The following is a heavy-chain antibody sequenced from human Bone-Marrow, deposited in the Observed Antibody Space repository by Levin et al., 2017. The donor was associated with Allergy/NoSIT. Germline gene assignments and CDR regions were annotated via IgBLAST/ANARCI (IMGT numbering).Heavy chain of an antibody. J-gene: IGHJ4*02. Sequence: GESLKISCAASGFTFSNYAMHWVRQAPGRGLEWVGVISYHGRDKNYGDSVKGRFTFSRDNSKNTLYVQMISLTAEDTAVYYCAREQNYGDYRTVDYWGQGTLVTVSS. CDR3: AREQNYGDYRTVDY. D-gene: IGHD4-17*01. CDR2: ISYHGRDK. CDR1: GFTFSNYA. V-gene: IGHV3-30*04.